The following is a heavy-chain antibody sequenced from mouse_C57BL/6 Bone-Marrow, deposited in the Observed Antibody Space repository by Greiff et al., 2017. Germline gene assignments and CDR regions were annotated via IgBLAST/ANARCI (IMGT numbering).Heavy chain of an antibody. CDR2: IDPETGGT. J-gene: IGHJ4*01. Sequence: VKLLESGAELVRPGASVTLSYKASGYTFTDYEMHWVKQTPVHGLEWIGAIDPETGGTAYNQKFKGKAILTADKSSSTAYMELRSLTSEYSAVYYCTRRLRHAMDYWGQGTSVTVSS. CDR3: TRRLRHAMDY. D-gene: IGHD1-2*01. V-gene: IGHV1-15*01. CDR1: GYTFTDYE.